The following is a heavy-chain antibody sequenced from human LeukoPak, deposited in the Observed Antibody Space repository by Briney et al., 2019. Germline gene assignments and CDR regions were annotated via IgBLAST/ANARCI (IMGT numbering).Heavy chain of an antibody. J-gene: IGHJ4*02. V-gene: IGHV3-11*01. CDR3: ASQYGLDY. CDR1: GFTFSDYY. D-gene: IGHD3-10*01. Sequence: GGSLRLSCAASGFTFSDYYMSWVRQAPGKGPEWVSYISSNGSTMYYADSVKGRFIVFRDNAKNSLYLQMNSLRAEDTAVYYCASQYGLDYWGQGTLVTVSS. CDR2: ISSNGSTM.